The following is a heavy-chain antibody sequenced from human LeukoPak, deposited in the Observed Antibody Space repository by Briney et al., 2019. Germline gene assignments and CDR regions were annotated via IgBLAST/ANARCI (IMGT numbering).Heavy chain of an antibody. J-gene: IGHJ3*02. Sequence: PGGSLRLSCAASGFPVSSNYMSWVRQAPGKGLEWVSVFYSGGSRYYADSVKGRLTISRDNSKNTLYFQMNSLRAEDTAVYYCARGTFYGGNSPFAFDIWGQGTMVTVSS. D-gene: IGHD4-23*01. CDR3: ARGTFYGGNSPFAFDI. CDR2: FYSGGSR. CDR1: GFPVSSNY. V-gene: IGHV3-53*01.